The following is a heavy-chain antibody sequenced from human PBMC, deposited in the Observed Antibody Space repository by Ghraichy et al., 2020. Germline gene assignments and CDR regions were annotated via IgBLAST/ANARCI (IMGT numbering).Heavy chain of an antibody. CDR1: GGSISSGGYY. CDR3: ASTRELENEPTWFDP. D-gene: IGHD1-1*01. CDR2: IYYSGST. J-gene: IGHJ5*02. Sequence: SETLSLTCTVSGGSISSGGYYWSWIRQHPGKGLEWIGYIYYSGSTYYNPSLKSRVTISVDTSKNQFSLKLSSVTAADTAVYYCASTRELENEPTWFDPWGQGTLVTVSS. V-gene: IGHV4-31*03.